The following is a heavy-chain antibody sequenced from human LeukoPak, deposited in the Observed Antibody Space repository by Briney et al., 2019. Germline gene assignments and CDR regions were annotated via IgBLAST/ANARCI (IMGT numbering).Heavy chain of an antibody. Sequence: GGSLRLSCTVSGFSLSSYALSWVRRAPGKGLEWVSATSSSDAGKYYADSVKGRFTISRDNAKNSLYLQMNSLRAEDTAVYYCARDRGKGEFDIWGQGTMVTVSS. V-gene: IGHV3-21*01. CDR2: TSSSDAGK. J-gene: IGHJ3*02. CDR3: ARDRGKGEFDI. CDR1: GFSLSSYA. D-gene: IGHD3-10*01.